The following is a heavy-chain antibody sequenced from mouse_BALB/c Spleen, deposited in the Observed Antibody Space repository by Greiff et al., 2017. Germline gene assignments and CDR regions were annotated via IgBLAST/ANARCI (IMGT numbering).Heavy chain of an antibody. CDR3: ARRLDGYLDY. CDR2: ISSGGST. D-gene: IGHD1-1*01. Sequence: EVQVVESGGGLVKPGGSLKLSCAASGFTFSSSAMSWVRQTPEKRLEWVASISSGGSTYYPDSVKGRFTISRDNARNILYLQMSSLRSEDTAMYYCARRLDGYLDYWGQGTTLTVSS. J-gene: IGHJ2*01. CDR1: GFTFSSSA. V-gene: IGHV5-6-5*01.